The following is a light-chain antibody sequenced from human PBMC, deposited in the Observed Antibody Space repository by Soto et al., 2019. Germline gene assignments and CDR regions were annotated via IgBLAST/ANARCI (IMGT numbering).Light chain of an antibody. V-gene: IGKV3-20*01. J-gene: IGKJ1*01. CDR1: QSVSSSY. Sequence: VLTQSPSTLFLSPGERATLSCRASQSVSSSYLAWYQQKPGQAPRLLIYGASTRATGIPARFSGSGSGTEFSLTISSLQPDDFATYYCQQYSSHSTFGQGTKVDI. CDR3: QQYSSHST. CDR2: GAS.